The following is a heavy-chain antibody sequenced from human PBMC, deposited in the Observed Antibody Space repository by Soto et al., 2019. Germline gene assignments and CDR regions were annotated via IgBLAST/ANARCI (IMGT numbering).Heavy chain of an antibody. D-gene: IGHD3-10*01. CDR3: ARELGVRGVVLSYYYYYGMDV. J-gene: IGHJ6*02. CDR2: ISSSSSYI. Sequence: PGGSLRLSCAASGFTFSSYSMNWVRQAPGKGLEWVSSISSSSSYIYYADSVKGRFTISRDNAKNSLYLQMNSLRAEDTAVYYCARELGVRGVVLSYYYYYGMDVWGQGTTVTVSS. V-gene: IGHV3-21*01. CDR1: GFTFSSYS.